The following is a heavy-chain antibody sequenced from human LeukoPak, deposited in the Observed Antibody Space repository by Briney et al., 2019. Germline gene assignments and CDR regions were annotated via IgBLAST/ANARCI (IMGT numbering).Heavy chain of an antibody. D-gene: IGHD2-15*01. CDR2: IKSDGSST. V-gene: IGHV3-74*01. J-gene: IGHJ4*02. CDR3: ATEGGGQWRY. Sequence: GGSLRLSCVASGFTFSGHWMHWVRQAPGKGLVWVSRIKSDGSSTSYADSVEGRFHLSRDNAKNTLYLQMNSLRAEDTAVYFCATEGGGQWRYWGQGTQVTVSS. CDR1: GFTFSGHW.